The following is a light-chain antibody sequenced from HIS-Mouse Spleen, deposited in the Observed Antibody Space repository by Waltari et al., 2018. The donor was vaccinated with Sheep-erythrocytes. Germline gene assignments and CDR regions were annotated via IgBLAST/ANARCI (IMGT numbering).Light chain of an antibody. CDR2: AAS. CDR1: QGISSY. Sequence: DIQLTQSPSFLSASVGDRVTITCRASQGISSYLAWYQQKPGKAPKLLIYAASTLQSGVPSTFSGSGSGTEFTLTISILQPEDFATYYCQQLNSYLTWTFGQGTKVEIK. V-gene: IGKV1-9*01. J-gene: IGKJ1*01. CDR3: QQLNSYLTWT.